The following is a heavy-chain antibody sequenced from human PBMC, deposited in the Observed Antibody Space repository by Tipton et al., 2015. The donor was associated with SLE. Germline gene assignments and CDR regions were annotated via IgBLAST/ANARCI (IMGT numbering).Heavy chain of an antibody. CDR3: ARDGEAAFDL. D-gene: IGHD6-13*01. CDR1: ADSISNYY. J-gene: IGHJ6*02. CDR2: IYYSGST. V-gene: IGHV4-59*01. Sequence: TLSLTCNVSADSISNYYWNWIRQSPGKGLEWIGYIYYSGSTSYNPSLKSRVTISVDTSKNQFSLKLNSVTAADTAVYYCARDGEAAFDLWGQGTTVTVSS.